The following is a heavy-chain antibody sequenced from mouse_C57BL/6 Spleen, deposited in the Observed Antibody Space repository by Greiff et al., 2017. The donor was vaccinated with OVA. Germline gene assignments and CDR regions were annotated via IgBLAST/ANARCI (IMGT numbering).Heavy chain of an antibody. CDR2: ISYDGSN. Sequence: EVQLQQSGPGLVKPSQSLSLTCSVTGYSITSGYYWNWIRQFPGNKLEWMGYISYDGSNNYNPSLKNRISITRDTSKNQFFLKLNSVTTEDTATYYCARDYYGRAHWYFDVWGTGTTVTVSS. CDR3: ARDYYGRAHWYFDV. V-gene: IGHV3-6*01. CDR1: GYSITSGYY. J-gene: IGHJ1*03. D-gene: IGHD1-1*01.